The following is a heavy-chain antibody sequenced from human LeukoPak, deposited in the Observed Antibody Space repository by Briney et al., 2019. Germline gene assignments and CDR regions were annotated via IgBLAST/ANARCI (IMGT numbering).Heavy chain of an antibody. Sequence: SETLSLTSTVSGGSITSNNYYWGWVRQPPGKGLEWIGSLYYTGTTYYNPSLQSRVTISIDTSKNQFSLKLSSVTAADTAVYYCARDPMIGGRRFDPWGQGTLVTVSS. V-gene: IGHV4-39*07. J-gene: IGHJ5*02. CDR1: GGSITSNNYY. CDR3: ARDPMIGGRRFDP. D-gene: IGHD3-22*01. CDR2: LYYTGTT.